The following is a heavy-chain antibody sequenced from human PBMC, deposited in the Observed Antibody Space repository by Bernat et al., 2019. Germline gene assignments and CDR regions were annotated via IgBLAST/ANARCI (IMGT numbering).Heavy chain of an antibody. V-gene: IGHV3-11*06. D-gene: IGHD3-9*01. CDR2: ISSSSSYT. J-gene: IGHJ4*02. CDR1: GFTFSDYY. CDR3: ARDQRYDILTGYFGGGRYFDY. Sequence: QVQLVESGGGLVKPGGSLRLSCAASGFTFSDYYMSWIRQAPGKGLEWVSYISSSSSYTNYADSVKGRFTISRDNTKNSLSLQMNSLRAEDTAVYYCARDQRYDILTGYFGGGRYFDYWGQGTLITVSS.